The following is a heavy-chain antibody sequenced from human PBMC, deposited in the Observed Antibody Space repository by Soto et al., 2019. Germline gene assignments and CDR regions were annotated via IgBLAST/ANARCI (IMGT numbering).Heavy chain of an antibody. CDR1: FTFSMYS. CDR2: ISSGGSYI. D-gene: IGHD1-26*01. V-gene: IGHV3-21*01. J-gene: IGHJ5*02. Sequence: VQVVESGGGLVQPGGSLRLSCSFTFSMYSMSWVRQAPGKGLEWVASISSGGSYIKYADSVKGRFTISRDNAKNSVSLQMNSLRVDDTAVYFCTRDQGGSYDSWFDPWGQGTLVTVSP. CDR3: TRDQGGSYDSWFDP.